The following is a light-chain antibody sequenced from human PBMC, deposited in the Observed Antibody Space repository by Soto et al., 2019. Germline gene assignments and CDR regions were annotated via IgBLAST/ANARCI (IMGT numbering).Light chain of an antibody. V-gene: IGKV3-20*01. CDR3: QQYGSSPET. J-gene: IGKJ1*01. Sequence: EIVLTQSPGTLSLSPGERATVSCRATESVVSNYLAWYQLKPGQAPRLLIYDASSRATGIPDRFSGSGSGTDFTLTISRLAPEDFAVYYCQQYGSSPETFGQGTKVDIK. CDR1: ESVVSNY. CDR2: DAS.